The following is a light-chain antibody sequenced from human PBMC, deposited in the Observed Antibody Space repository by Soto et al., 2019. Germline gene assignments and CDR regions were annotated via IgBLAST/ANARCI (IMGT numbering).Light chain of an antibody. J-gene: IGKJ1*01. Sequence: EIVLTQSPATLSLSPGERATLSCRASQSVSTYLAWYQQKPGQAPRLLIYDASTRATGIPARFSGSGSGTDCTLTISSLEPEDFAVYYCQQRSNWPPTWTFGQGPKVEIK. V-gene: IGKV3-11*01. CDR1: QSVSTY. CDR3: QQRSNWPPTWT. CDR2: DAS.